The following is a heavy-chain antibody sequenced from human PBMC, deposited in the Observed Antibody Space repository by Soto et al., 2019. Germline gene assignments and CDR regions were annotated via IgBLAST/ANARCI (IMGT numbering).Heavy chain of an antibody. V-gene: IGHV3-23*01. Sequence: EVQLLESGGGLVRPGWSLRLSCAASGFTFSSYAMTWVRQAPGQGLEWVSGVSGTGGSAYYADSVKGRFTISRDKSTNTLYRHMNSLRAEDTAVYYCARGSAYSDYDLEYWGQGALVTVSS. D-gene: IGHD4-17*01. J-gene: IGHJ4*02. CDR2: VSGTGGSA. CDR1: GFTFSSYA. CDR3: ARGSAYSDYDLEY.